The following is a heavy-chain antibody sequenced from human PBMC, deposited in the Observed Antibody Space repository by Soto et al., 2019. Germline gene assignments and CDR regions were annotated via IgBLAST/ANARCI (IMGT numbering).Heavy chain of an antibody. CDR1: GFSFSTYA. D-gene: IGHD1-7*01. CDR2: ISGSGPAT. V-gene: IGHV3-23*01. J-gene: IGHJ4*02. CDR3: AKAINGTGTYVIYDS. Sequence: EVQLLESGGSLVQPGGSLRLSCAASGFSFSTYAMGWVRQAPGKGLEWVSAISGSGPATYYADPVKGRFTISRDNSKYKLFLRMNSLRAGDTAVCCCAKAINGTGTYVIYDSWRQGSLVTVSS.